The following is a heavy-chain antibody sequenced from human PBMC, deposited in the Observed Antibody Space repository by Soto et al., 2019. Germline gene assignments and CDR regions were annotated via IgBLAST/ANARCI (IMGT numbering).Heavy chain of an antibody. V-gene: IGHV3-33*01. J-gene: IGHJ6*02. CDR2: IWYDGSNK. CDR1: GFTFSSYG. Sequence: GGSLRLSCAASGFTFSSYGMHWVRQAPGKGLEWVAVIWYDGSNKYYADSVKGRFTISRDNSKNTLYLQMNSLRAEDTAVYYCARVGAAVIYYYYGMDVWGQGTTVTVSS. CDR3: ARVGAAVIYYYYGMDV. D-gene: IGHD6-13*01.